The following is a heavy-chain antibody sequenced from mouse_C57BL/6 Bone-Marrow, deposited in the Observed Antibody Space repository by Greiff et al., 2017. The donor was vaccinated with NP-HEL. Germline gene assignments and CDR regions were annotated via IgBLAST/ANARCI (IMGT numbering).Heavy chain of an antibody. CDR2: IYPGNSDT. V-gene: IGHV1-5*01. J-gene: IGHJ3*01. CDR3: TIYYGSSFSWFAY. CDR1: GYTFTSYW. D-gene: IGHD1-1*01. Sequence: EVQGVESGTVLARPGASVKMSCKTSGYTFTSYWMHWVKQRPGQGLEWIGAIYPGNSDTSYNQKFKGKAKLTAVTSASTAYMELSSLTNEDSAVYYCTIYYGSSFSWFAYWGQGTLVTVSA.